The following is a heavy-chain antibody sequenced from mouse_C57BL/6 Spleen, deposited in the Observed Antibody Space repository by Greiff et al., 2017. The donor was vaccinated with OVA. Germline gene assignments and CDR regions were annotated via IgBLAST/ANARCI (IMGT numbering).Heavy chain of an antibody. CDR3: AREVTTVVEGAWFAY. V-gene: IGHV1-52*01. J-gene: IGHJ3*01. CDR2: IDPSDSET. CDR1: GYTFTSYW. Sequence: QVQLQQPGAELVRPGSSVKLSCKASGYTFTSYWMHWVKQRPIQGLEWIGNIDPSDSETHYNQKFKDKATLTVDKSSSTAYMQLSSLTSEDSAVYYCAREVTTVVEGAWFAYWGQGTLVTVSA. D-gene: IGHD1-1*01.